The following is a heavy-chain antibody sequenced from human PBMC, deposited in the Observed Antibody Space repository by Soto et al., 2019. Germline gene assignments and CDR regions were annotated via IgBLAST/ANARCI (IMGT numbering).Heavy chain of an antibody. CDR2: ISGYNGNT. D-gene: IGHD3-10*01. Sequence: QVQLVQSGAEVKKPGASVKVSCKASGYTFTSYGVSWVRQAPGQGLEWMGWISGYNGNTNYAQKLQGRVTMTTDTSTSTAYMELRSMRADDTAVYYCARAGKYYYGSGSPYYYGRYVWGQGSTVTVSS. J-gene: IGHJ6*02. CDR3: ARAGKYYYGSGSPYYYGRYV. V-gene: IGHV1-18*04. CDR1: GYTFTSYG.